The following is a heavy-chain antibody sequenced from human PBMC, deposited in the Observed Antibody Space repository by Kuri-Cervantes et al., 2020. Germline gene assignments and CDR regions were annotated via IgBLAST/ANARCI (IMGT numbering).Heavy chain of an antibody. J-gene: IGHJ5*02. V-gene: IGHV4-34*01. CDR1: GGSFSGYY. D-gene: IGHD1-26*01. CDR3: AVKVGADNNWFDP. CDR2: INHSGST. Sequence: LSSAVYGGSFSGYYWSWLRQPPGKGLEWIGEINHSGSTNYNPSLKSRVTISVDTSKNQFSLKLSSVTAADTAVYYCAVKVGADNNWFDPWGQGTLVTVSS.